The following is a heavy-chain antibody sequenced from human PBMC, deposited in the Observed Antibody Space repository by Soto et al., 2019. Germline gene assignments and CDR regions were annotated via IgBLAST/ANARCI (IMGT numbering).Heavy chain of an antibody. D-gene: IGHD3-10*01. CDR1: GGTFSSYA. Sequence: SVKVSCEASGGTFSSYAISWVRQAPGQGLEWMGGIIPIFGTANYAQKFQGRVTITADKSTSTAYMELSSLRSEDTAVYYCASSKTPSSSGSYYIPSYYYYYGMDVWGQGTTVTVSS. CDR3: ASSKTPSSSGSYYIPSYYYYYGMDV. CDR2: IIPIFGTA. V-gene: IGHV1-69*06. J-gene: IGHJ6*02.